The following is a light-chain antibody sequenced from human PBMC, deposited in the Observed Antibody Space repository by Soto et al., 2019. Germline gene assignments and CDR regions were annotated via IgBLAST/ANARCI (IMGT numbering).Light chain of an antibody. J-gene: IGLJ1*01. CDR2: ANI. CDR3: QSYDSTLSARYV. V-gene: IGLV1-40*01. CDR1: SSNIGAGYD. Sequence: QSVLTQPPSVSGAPGQRVTISCTGSSSNIGAGYDVHWYQQRPGAAPKLLISANINRPSGVPDRFSGSKSGTSASLAITGLRADAEGDYYCQSYDSTLSARYVFGTGTKLTVL.